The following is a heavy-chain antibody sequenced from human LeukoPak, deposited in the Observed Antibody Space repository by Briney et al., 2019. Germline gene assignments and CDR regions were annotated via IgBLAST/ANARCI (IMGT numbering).Heavy chain of an antibody. CDR3: ARGGKCSDGKCYLIDY. CDR2: MSFDGSHE. D-gene: IGHD2-15*01. Sequence: PGGSLRLSCAASGFTFSSYWMNWARQAPGKGLEWVAIMSFDGSHERYGDSVKGRFTLSRDNSKNTLYLQINSLRTEDTAVYYCARGGKCSDGKCYLIDYWGQGTLVTVSS. CDR1: GFTFSSYW. V-gene: IGHV3-30*03. J-gene: IGHJ4*02.